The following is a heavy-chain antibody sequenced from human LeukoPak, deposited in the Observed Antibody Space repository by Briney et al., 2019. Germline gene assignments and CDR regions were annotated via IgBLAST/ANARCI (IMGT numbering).Heavy chain of an antibody. J-gene: IGHJ4*02. D-gene: IGHD3-3*01. Sequence: GGSLRLSCAASGLTFSSYAMSWVRQAPGKGLEWVSAISGSGGSTYYADSVKGRFTISRDNSKNTLYLQMNSLRAEDTAVYYCAKDPLYYDFWSGSFDYWGQGTLVTVSS. CDR1: GLTFSSYA. V-gene: IGHV3-23*01. CDR2: ISGSGGST. CDR3: AKDPLYYDFWSGSFDY.